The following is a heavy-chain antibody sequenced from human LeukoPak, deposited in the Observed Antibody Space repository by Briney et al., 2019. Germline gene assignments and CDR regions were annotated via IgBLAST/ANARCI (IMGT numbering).Heavy chain of an antibody. D-gene: IGHD6-13*01. CDR2: ISAYNGNT. J-gene: IGHJ4*02. CDR1: GYTFTSYG. V-gene: IGHV1-18*01. CDR3: ASSRSSWLPDDY. Sequence: ASVKVSCKASGYTFTSYGISWVRQAPGQGLEWMRWISAYNGNTNYAQKLQGRVTMTTDTSTSTAYMELRSLRSDDTAVYYCASSRSSWLPDDYWGQGTLVTASS.